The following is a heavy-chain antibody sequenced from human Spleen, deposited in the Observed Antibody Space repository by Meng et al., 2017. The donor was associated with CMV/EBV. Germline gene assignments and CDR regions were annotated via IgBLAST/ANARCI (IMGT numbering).Heavy chain of an antibody. Sequence: GESLKISCAASGFTFSSYSMNWVRQAPGKGLEWVSSISTSNSYIYYADSVKGRFTISRDNSKNTLYLQMSSLRAEDTAVYYCAILTSSYYFDYWGQGTLVTVSS. CDR2: ISTSNSYI. D-gene: IGHD2-2*01. V-gene: IGHV3-21*04. J-gene: IGHJ4*02. CDR1: GFTFSSYS. CDR3: AILTSSYYFDY.